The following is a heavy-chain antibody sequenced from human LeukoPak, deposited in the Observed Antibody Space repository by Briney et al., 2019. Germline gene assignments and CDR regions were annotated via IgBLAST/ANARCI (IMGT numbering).Heavy chain of an antibody. Sequence: PVGSLRLSCAASGFTVSSNYMSWVRQAPGKGLEWVSVIYSGGSTYYADSVKGRFTISRDNSKNTLYLQMNSLRAEDTAVYYCASSVGDYSNSYFDYWGQGTLVTVSS. CDR2: IYSGGST. D-gene: IGHD4-11*01. J-gene: IGHJ4*02. V-gene: IGHV3-53*01. CDR3: ASSVGDYSNSYFDY. CDR1: GFTVSSNY.